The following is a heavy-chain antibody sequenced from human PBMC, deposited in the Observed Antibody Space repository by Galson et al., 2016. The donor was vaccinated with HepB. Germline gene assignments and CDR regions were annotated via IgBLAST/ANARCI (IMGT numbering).Heavy chain of an antibody. CDR3: ARRTSSWYYFDY. J-gene: IGHJ4*02. CDR2: IYYRGST. V-gene: IGHV4-59*08. Sequence: SETLSLTCTVSGDYITSYYWSWIRQPPGKGLEWIGYIYYRGSTNYNPSLKSRVTISVDPSKNQFSLKLSSVTAADTAVYYCARRTSSWYYFDYWGQGTLVTVSS. D-gene: IGHD2-2*01. CDR1: GDYITSYY.